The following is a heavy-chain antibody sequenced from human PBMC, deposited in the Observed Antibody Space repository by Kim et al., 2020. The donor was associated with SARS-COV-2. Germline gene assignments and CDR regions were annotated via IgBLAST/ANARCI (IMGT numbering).Heavy chain of an antibody. Sequence: SIKGRVAISVDTSKNQFSLKLSSVTAADTAVYSCARQGSYYGSGSYLFDYWGQGTLVTVSS. J-gene: IGHJ4*02. V-gene: IGHV4-39*01. CDR3: ARQGSYYGSGSYLFDY. D-gene: IGHD3-10*01.